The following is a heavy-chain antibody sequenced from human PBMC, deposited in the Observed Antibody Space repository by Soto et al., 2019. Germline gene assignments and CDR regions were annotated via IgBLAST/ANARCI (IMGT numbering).Heavy chain of an antibody. V-gene: IGHV3-30*18. CDR2: IFYDGTNK. CDR1: GFAFSDYG. CDR3: ANAIGSDYGGNSLLLNY. J-gene: IGHJ4*02. D-gene: IGHD4-17*01. Sequence: PGGSLRLSCAASGFAFSDYGMHWVRQAPGKGREWVAAIFYDGTNKYYADSVKGRFTISRDNSKNTLYLQMHSLRAEDTAVYSCANAIGSDYGGNSLLLNYWGQGTLVTVSS.